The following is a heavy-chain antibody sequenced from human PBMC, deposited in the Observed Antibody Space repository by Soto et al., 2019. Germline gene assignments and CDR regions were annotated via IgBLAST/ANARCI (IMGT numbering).Heavy chain of an antibody. J-gene: IGHJ5*02. V-gene: IGHV3-66*01. CDR1: GFSVSSSY. CDR3: VRGKVGTNPNGLDP. D-gene: IGHD2-21*02. CDR2: IYLSGST. Sequence: EVQLVESGGGLVQPGGSLRLSCAASGFSVSSSYLYWVRQAPGKGLEWVSSIYLSGSTYYTDSVKGRFSISRDNSKNTLYLQMNSLGAEDTAIYYCVRGKVGTNPNGLDPWGQGSRVTVSS.